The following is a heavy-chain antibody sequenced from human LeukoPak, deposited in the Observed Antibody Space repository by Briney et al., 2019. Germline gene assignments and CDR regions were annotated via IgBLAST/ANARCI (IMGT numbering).Heavy chain of an antibody. Sequence: GGSLRLSCAASGFTFSAYGMHWVRQPPGKGLEWVAVIWDDGSNKDYADSVKGRFTISRDNSNNTLYLHMSSLRAEDTAIYYCAEDPLTAMVTNYFDSWGQGTLVIVSS. CDR3: AEDPLTAMVTNYFDS. V-gene: IGHV3-33*06. CDR2: IWDDGSNK. CDR1: GFTFSAYG. J-gene: IGHJ4*02. D-gene: IGHD5-18*01.